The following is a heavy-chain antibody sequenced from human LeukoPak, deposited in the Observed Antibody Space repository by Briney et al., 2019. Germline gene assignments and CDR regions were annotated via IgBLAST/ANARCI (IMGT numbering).Heavy chain of an antibody. CDR3: AREPEVVPAAMGDLYAFDI. CDR1: GGTFSSYA. D-gene: IGHD2-2*01. V-gene: IGHV1-69*13. CDR2: IIPIVGTA. Sequence: SVKVSCKASGGTFSSYAISWVRQAPGQGLEWMGGIIPIVGTANYAQKFQGRVTITADESTSTAYMELSSLRSEDTAVYYCAREPEVVPAAMGDLYAFDIWGQGTMVTVSS. J-gene: IGHJ3*02.